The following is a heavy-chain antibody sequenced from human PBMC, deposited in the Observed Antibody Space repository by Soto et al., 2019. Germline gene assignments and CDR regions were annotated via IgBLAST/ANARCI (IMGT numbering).Heavy chain of an antibody. CDR3: ARDSGLRYFDWFGNLYGMDV. CDR1: GDSVSSNSAA. J-gene: IGHJ6*02. Sequence: SQTLSLTCAISGDSVSSNSAAWDWIRQSPSRGLEWLGRTYYRSKWYNDYAVSVKSRITINPDKSKNQFSLQLNSVTPEDTAVYYCARDSGLRYFDWFGNLYGMDVWGQGTTVTVSS. D-gene: IGHD3-9*01. V-gene: IGHV6-1*01. CDR2: TYYRSKWYN.